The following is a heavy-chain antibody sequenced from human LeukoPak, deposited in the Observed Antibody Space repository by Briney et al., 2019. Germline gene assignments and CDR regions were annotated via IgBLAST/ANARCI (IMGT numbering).Heavy chain of an antibody. CDR3: ARARDTAVAVDY. Sequence: GESLKISCKGSGYTFSNYWIAWVRQMPGKGLEWMGIIYPPDSDTRYSPSFQGQVTISADTSISTAYLQWSSLKASDTAMYYCARARDTAVAVDYWGQGTLVTVSS. CDR1: GYTFSNYW. CDR2: IYPPDSDT. V-gene: IGHV5-51*01. J-gene: IGHJ4*02. D-gene: IGHD6-19*01.